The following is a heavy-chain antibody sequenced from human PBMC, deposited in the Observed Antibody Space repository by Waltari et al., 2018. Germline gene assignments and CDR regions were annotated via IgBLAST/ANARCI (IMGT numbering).Heavy chain of an antibody. D-gene: IGHD2-2*01. CDR1: GFTFSSVA. Sequence: EVQLLVSGGGLVQLGGSLRLSCAASGFTFSSVAMTWVRQAPGEGLEWVSVISGSGGSTFYADSVKGRFTISRDNSKNILYLQMNSLRAEDTAVYYCAKKIGGEAVPAIPFDCWGQGTLVTVSS. V-gene: IGHV3-23*01. CDR2: ISGSGGST. CDR3: AKKIGGEAVPAIPFDC. J-gene: IGHJ4*02.